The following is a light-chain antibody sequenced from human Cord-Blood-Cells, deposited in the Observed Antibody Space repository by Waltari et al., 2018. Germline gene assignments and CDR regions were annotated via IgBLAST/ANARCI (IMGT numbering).Light chain of an antibody. V-gene: IGLV2-23*02. CDR3: CSYAGSRVV. CDR2: EVS. Sequence: QSALTQPASVSGSPGQSITISCTGTRSDVGGFNLVSWYPQHPGKAPKLMIYEVSTRPSGVSNRFSGSKSGNTASLTISGLQAEDEADYYCCSYAGSRVVFGGGTKLTVL. J-gene: IGLJ2*01. CDR1: RSDVGGFNL.